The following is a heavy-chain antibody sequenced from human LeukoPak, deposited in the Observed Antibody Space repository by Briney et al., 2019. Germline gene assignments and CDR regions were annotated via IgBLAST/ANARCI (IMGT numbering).Heavy chain of an antibody. Sequence: ASVKVSCKASGYTFTGYYMHWVRQAPGQGREWMGWINPNSGGTNYAQKFQGRVTMTRDTSISTAYMEVSRLRSDDTAVYYCARDGDYYGSGVDYWGQGTLVTVSS. J-gene: IGHJ4*02. CDR1: GYTFTGYY. V-gene: IGHV1-2*02. CDR3: ARDGDYYGSGVDY. CDR2: INPNSGGT. D-gene: IGHD3-10*01.